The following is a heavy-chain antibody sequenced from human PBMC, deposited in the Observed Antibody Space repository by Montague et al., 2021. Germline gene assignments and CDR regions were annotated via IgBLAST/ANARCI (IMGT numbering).Heavy chain of an antibody. Sequence: SETLSLTCTVSRSLINSDYYCGWIRPPPGKGLEWMGSVPHGGSTYYNPSLKSRVTISVDTSNNHFSLKLSSVTAADTAMYYCAGERDRDYYMDIWGKGTTITVSS. CDR3: AGERDRDYYMDI. J-gene: IGHJ6*03. CDR1: RSLINSDYY. CDR2: VPHGGST. V-gene: IGHV4-38-2*02.